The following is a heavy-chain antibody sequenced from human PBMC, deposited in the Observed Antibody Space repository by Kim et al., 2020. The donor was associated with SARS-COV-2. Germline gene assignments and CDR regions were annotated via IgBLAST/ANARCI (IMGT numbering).Heavy chain of an antibody. D-gene: IGHD6-19*01. CDR3: VRSSDWVTSFAY. V-gene: IGHV3-21*01. Sequence: TYNAASVKGRITISRNDAKNSLYRQMNSLKAEDTAVYYCVRSSDWVTSFAYWGQGTLVTVSS. J-gene: IGHJ4*02. CDR2: T.